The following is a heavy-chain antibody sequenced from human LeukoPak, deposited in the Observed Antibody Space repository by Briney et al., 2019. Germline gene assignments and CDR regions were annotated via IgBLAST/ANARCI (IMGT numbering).Heavy chain of an antibody. V-gene: IGHV4-34*01. CDR1: GGSFSGYY. D-gene: IGHD4-23*01. Sequence: PSETLSLTCAVYGGSFSGYYWSWIRQPPGKGLEWIGEINHSGSTNYNPSLKSRVTISVDTSKNQFSLKLSSVTAADTAVYYCARDRGNSDAFDIWGQGTMVTVSS. CDR2: INHSGST. CDR3: ARDRGNSDAFDI. J-gene: IGHJ3*02.